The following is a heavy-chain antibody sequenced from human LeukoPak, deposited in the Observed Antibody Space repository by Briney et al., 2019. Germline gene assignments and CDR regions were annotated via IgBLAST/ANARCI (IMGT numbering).Heavy chain of an antibody. CDR2: IRYDGTNK. J-gene: IGHJ6*03. CDR3: AKEGTWGWPQSTYYFMDV. D-gene: IGHD5-24*01. Sequence: GGSLRLSCTASGFTFSSYGMHWVRQAPGKGLEGVSFIRYDGTNKYYTDSVEGRFTVSRENSKNTLHLQMNSLRADDTAVYYCAKEGTWGWPQSTYYFMDVWGKGTTVTVSS. CDR1: GFTFSSYG. V-gene: IGHV3-30*02.